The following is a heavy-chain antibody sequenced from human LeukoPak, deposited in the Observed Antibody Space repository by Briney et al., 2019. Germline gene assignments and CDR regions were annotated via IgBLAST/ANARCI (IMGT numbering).Heavy chain of an antibody. D-gene: IGHD6-13*01. J-gene: IGHJ4*02. CDR2: ISASGGST. CDR3: AKERSSLFDY. CDR1: GFTFTSYG. Sequence: PGGSLRLSCAASGFTFTSYGMSWVRQAPGKGLEWVSTISASGGSTYYADSVKGRFTISGDNSKNTLYLQMNSLRADDTAVYYCAKERSSLFDYWGQGILVTVSS. V-gene: IGHV3-23*01.